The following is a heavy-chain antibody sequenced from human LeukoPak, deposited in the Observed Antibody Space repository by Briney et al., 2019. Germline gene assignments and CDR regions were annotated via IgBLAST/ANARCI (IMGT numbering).Heavy chain of an antibody. CDR1: GYTFTSYA. D-gene: IGHD3-10*01. CDR3: ARGITMVRGVIPYYFDY. V-gene: IGHV1-18*01. Sequence: ASVKVSCKASGYTFTSYAISWVRQAPGQGLEWMGWISGYNGNTNYAQKLQGRVTMTTDTSTSTAYMELRSLRSDDTAVYYCARGITMVRGVIPYYFDYWGQGSLVTVSS. CDR2: ISGYNGNT. J-gene: IGHJ4*02.